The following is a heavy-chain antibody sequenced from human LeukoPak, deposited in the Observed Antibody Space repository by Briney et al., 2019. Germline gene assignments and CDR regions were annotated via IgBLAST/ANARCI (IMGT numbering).Heavy chain of an antibody. CDR2: IYYSGST. J-gene: IGHJ4*02. Sequence: SSETLSLTCTVSGGSISSSSYYWGWIRQPPGKGLEWIGSIYYSGSTYYNPSLKSRVTISVDTSKNQFSLKLSSVTAADTAVYYCARVDGYYWGQGTLVTVSS. V-gene: IGHV4-39*07. CDR3: ARVDGYY. CDR1: GGSISSSSYY.